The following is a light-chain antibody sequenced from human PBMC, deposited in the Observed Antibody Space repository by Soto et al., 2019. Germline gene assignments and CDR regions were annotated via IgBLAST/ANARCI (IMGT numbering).Light chain of an antibody. CDR1: QSVSNNY. Sequence: EIVLTQSPGTLSLSPGERATLSCRASQSVSNNYLAWYQQKPGQAPRLLIYGASNRATGLPDRFSGSGPGTDFTLTISRLEPEDFAVYYCQQYGSSGTFGQGTKVDIK. J-gene: IGKJ1*01. CDR3: QQYGSSGT. V-gene: IGKV3-20*01. CDR2: GAS.